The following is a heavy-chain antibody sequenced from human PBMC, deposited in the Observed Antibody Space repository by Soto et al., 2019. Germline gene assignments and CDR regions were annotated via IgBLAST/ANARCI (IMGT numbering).Heavy chain of an antibody. CDR3: AKDKGGYDFWTSSYFDY. Sequence: PGGSLRLSCAASGFTFSSYGMHWVRQAPGKGLEWVAVISYDGSNKYYADSVKGRFTISRDNSKNTLYLQMNSLRAEDTAVYYCAKDKGGYDFWTSSYFDYWGQGTLVTVPS. CDR1: GFTFSSYG. J-gene: IGHJ4*02. D-gene: IGHD3-3*01. V-gene: IGHV3-30*18. CDR2: ISYDGSNK.